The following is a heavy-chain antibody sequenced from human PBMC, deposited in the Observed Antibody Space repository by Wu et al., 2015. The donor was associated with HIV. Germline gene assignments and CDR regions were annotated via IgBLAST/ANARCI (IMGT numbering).Heavy chain of an antibody. J-gene: IGHJ6*03. CDR3: ATIGDRSKSGGYYYYYYYMDV. CDR2: FDPEDGET. V-gene: IGHV1-24*01. Sequence: QVQLVQSGAEVKKPGASVKVSCKVSGYTLTELSMHWVRQAPGKGLEWMGGFDPEDGETIYAQKFQGRVTMTEDTSTDTAYMELSSLRSEDTAVYYCATIGDRSKSGGYYYYYYYMDVWGKGPRSPSP. D-gene: IGHD3-10*01. CDR1: GYTLTELS.